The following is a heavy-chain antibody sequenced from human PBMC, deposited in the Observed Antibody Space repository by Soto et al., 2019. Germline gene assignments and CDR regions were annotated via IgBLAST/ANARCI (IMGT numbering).Heavy chain of an antibody. CDR2: ISGSGGST. CDR3: ATRITIFGVVIIRDFDY. CDR1: GFTFSSYA. V-gene: IGHV3-23*01. Sequence: EVQLLESGGGLVQPGGSLRLSCAASGFTFSSYAMSWVRQAPGKGLEWVSAISGSGGSTYYADSVKGRFTISRDNSKNTSYLQMNSLRAEYTAVYYFATRITIFGVVIIRDFDYWGQGTLVTVSS. J-gene: IGHJ4*02. D-gene: IGHD3-3*01.